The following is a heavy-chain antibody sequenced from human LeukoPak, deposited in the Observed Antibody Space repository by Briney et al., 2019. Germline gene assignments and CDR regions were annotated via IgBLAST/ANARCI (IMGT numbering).Heavy chain of an antibody. D-gene: IGHD6-13*01. CDR1: GFTFSGSV. Sequence: GGSLKPSCAASGFTFSGSVIHWVRQASGKGLEWVGRIRSKANSYATAYAASVEGRFTISRDDSKNTAYLQMNSLKTEDTAVYYCTGGSSTDFDYWGQGTLVTVSS. J-gene: IGHJ4*02. CDR2: IRSKANSYAT. V-gene: IGHV3-73*01. CDR3: TGGSSTDFDY.